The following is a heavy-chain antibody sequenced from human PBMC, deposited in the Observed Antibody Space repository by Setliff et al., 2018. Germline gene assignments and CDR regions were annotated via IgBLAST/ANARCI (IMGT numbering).Heavy chain of an antibody. CDR3: ARDRGAARPWVWFDP. Sequence: GGSLRLSCAASGFTFSGYSMNWVRQAPGKGLEWVSSISSKNSYIYYADSVKGRFTISRDNAKNSLYLQMNSLRAEDTAVYYCARDRGAARPWVWFDPWGQGTLVTVSS. J-gene: IGHJ5*02. CDR1: GFTFSGYS. CDR2: ISSKNSYI. V-gene: IGHV3-21*01. D-gene: IGHD6-6*01.